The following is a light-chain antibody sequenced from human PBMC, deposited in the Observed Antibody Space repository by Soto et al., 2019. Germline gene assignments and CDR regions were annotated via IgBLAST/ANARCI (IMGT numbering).Light chain of an antibody. CDR3: QYYDSSLSGVV. CDR1: SSNIGAGYD. J-gene: IGLJ2*01. CDR2: GTS. Sequence: HSVLTQPPSVSGDPGQRVPISCTGSSSNIGAGYDVHWYQQLPGTAPKLLIYGTSNRPSGVPDRFSGSKSGTSASLAITGLQAEDEADYYCQYYDSSLSGVVFGGGTKLTVL. V-gene: IGLV1-40*01.